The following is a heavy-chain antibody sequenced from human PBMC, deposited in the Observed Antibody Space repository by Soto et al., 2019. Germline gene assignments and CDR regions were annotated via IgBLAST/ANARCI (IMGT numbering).Heavy chain of an antibody. Sequence: GGSLRLSCAASGFTFSSYAMSWVRQAPGKGLEWVSSISGSGGRTAYADSVKGRFTISRDNSKNTLFLQMNNLRAEDTAIYYCAGRGEVEVTGFVYWGQGTMVTVSS. J-gene: IGHJ4*02. V-gene: IGHV3-23*01. CDR1: GFTFSSYA. CDR3: AGRGEVEVTGFVY. CDR2: ISGSGGRT. D-gene: IGHD3-22*01.